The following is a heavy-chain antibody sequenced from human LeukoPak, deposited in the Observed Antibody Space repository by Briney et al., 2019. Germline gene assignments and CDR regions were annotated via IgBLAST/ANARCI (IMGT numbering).Heavy chain of an antibody. CDR3: AKGHSSGWYYFDY. Sequence: GGSLRLSCAASGFTFSSYAMHWVRRAPGKGLEWVAVISYDGSNKYYADSVKGRFTISRDNSKNTLYLQMNSLRAEDTAVYYCAKGHSSGWYYFDYWGQGTLVTVSS. CDR1: GFTFSSYA. J-gene: IGHJ4*02. CDR2: ISYDGSNK. D-gene: IGHD6-19*01. V-gene: IGHV3-30*04.